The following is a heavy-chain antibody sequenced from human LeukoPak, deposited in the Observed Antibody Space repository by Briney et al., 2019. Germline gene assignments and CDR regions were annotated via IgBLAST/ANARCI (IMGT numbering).Heavy chain of an antibody. D-gene: IGHD6-6*01. V-gene: IGHV3-7*04. CDR3: ARGVAALMDV. CDR2: IKQDTSEK. J-gene: IGHJ6*03. Sequence: GGSLRLSCAASRFTFSNYWMNWVRQAPGKGLEWVANIKQDTSEKYYVDSVRGRFTISRDNAKNSLYLQMDSLRGEDTAVYFCARGVAALMDVWGKGTTVTVSS. CDR1: RFTFSNYW.